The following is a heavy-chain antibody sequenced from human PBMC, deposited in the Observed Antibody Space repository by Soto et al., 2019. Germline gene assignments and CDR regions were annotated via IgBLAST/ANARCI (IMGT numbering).Heavy chain of an antibody. CDR1: GFTGSSKY. CDR3: TLEDVHCSGGSCYGIHMDI. D-gene: IGHD2-15*01. J-gene: IGHJ6*03. Sequence: EVQLVESGGGLVQPGGSLRLSCAVSGFTGSSKYMSWVRQAPGKGLEWVSLLNRGGSISYADSVKGRFTTSRDNSANTLYLQMSSLGVEDTGVYYCTLEDVHCSGGSCYGIHMDIWGKGTTVTVSS. V-gene: IGHV3-66*01. CDR2: LNRGGSI.